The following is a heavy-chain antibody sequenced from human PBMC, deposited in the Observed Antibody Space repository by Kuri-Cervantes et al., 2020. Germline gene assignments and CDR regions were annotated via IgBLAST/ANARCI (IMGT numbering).Heavy chain of an antibody. CDR2: INPNSGGT. CDR1: GYTFTGYY. J-gene: IGHJ4*02. Sequence: ASVKVSCKASGYTFTGYYMHWVRQAPGQGLEWTGWINPNSGGTNYAQKFQGRVTMTRDTSISTAYMELSRLRSDDTAVYYCARSRDGYNRFLDYWGQGTLVTVSS. D-gene: IGHD5-24*01. CDR3: ARSRDGYNRFLDY. V-gene: IGHV1-2*02.